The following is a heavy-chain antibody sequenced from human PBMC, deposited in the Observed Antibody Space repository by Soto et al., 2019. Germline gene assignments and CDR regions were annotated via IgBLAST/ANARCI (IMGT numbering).Heavy chain of an antibody. Sequence: SLTCTVSGGSISSYYWSWIRQPPGKGLEWIGYIYYSGSTNYNPSLKSRVTISVDTSKNQFSLKLSSVTAADTAVYYCARDGYSSSWYYYYGMDVWGQGTTVTVSS. CDR3: ARDGYSSSWYYYYGMDV. CDR1: GGSISSYY. J-gene: IGHJ6*02. D-gene: IGHD6-13*01. V-gene: IGHV4-59*01. CDR2: IYYSGST.